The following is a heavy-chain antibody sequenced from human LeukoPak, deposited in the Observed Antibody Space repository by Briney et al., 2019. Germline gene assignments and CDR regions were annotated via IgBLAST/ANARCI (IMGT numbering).Heavy chain of an antibody. V-gene: IGHV5-51*01. D-gene: IGHD1-7*01. Sequence: GESLKISCNGSGYSFTSYWIGWVRQMPGKRLEWMGIIYPGDSDTRYSPSFQGQVTISADKSISTAYLQWSSLKASDTAMYYCARQRYNWNYGAFDIWGQGTMVTVSS. CDR2: IYPGDSDT. J-gene: IGHJ3*02. CDR3: ARQRYNWNYGAFDI. CDR1: GYSFTSYW.